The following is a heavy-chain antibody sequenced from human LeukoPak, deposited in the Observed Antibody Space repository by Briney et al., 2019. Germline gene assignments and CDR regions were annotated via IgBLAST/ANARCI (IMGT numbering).Heavy chain of an antibody. CDR3: ARDGQGATMVRGVIGWFDP. CDR1: GYTFTSYG. CDR2: ISAYNGNT. V-gene: IGHV1-18*01. J-gene: IGHJ5*02. Sequence: ASVKVSCKASGYTFTSYGISWVRQAPGQGLEWMGWISAYNGNTNYAQKLQGRVTMTTDTSTSTAYMELSSLRSEDTAVYYCARDGQGATMVRGVIGWFDPWGQGTLVTVSS. D-gene: IGHD3-10*01.